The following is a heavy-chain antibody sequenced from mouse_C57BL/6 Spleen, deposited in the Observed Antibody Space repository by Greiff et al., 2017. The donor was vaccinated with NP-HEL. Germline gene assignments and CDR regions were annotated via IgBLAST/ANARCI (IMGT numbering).Heavy chain of an antibody. CDR2: IYPGDGVT. CDR1: GYAFSSYW. J-gene: IGHJ4*01. V-gene: IGHV1-80*01. D-gene: IGHD1-1*01. CDR3: ARGGIRAMDY. Sequence: VQLVESGAELVKPGASVKISCKASGYAFSSYWMNWVKQRPGKGLEWIGQIYPGDGVTNYNGTFKGKATLTADKSSTTAYKQLSSLTSEDAAVYFCARGGIRAMDYWGQGTSVTVSS.